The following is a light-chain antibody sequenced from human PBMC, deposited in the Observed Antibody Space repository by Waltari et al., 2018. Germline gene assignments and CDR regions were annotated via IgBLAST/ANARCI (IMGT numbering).Light chain of an antibody. J-gene: IGLJ2*01. CDR3: LSPDSSGTYVV. V-gene: IGLV3-10*01. CDR1: PLSPKY. CDR2: EDS. Sequence: SYELTQPPSVSVSPGQTASITCSGHPLSPKYPHWYHQKSGQAPVLVIFEDSKRPSGIPERISGSSSGTMATLTLSGAQLEDEGDYYCLSPDSSGTYVVFGGGTKLTVL.